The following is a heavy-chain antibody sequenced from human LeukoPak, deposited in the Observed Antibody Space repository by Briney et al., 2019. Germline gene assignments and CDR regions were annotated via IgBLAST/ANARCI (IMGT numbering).Heavy chain of an antibody. Sequence: GGSLRLSCAASGFTFSSYAMSWVRQAPGKGLVWVSRINSDGSSTNYADSVKGRFTISRDNAKNTLYLQMNSLRVEDTAVYYCASSSGGFNWFDPWGQGTLVTVSS. CDR3: ASSSGGFNWFDP. CDR2: INSDGSST. D-gene: IGHD3-22*01. V-gene: IGHV3-74*01. J-gene: IGHJ5*02. CDR1: GFTFSSYA.